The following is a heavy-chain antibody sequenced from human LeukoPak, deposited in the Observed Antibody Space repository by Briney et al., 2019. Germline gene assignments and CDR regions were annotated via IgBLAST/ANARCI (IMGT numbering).Heavy chain of an antibody. Sequence: GASVKLSCNASGSTVCRSGISWLRQAPGQRLEWMGGFSGYIGNRKSAQMVPGRVTMTPATSTSTAYVELRSLRSDDTGVYYCARGSRDIVMVVAATPLDYFDYWGEGKLGTVFS. CDR3: ARGSRDIVMVVAATPLDYFDY. J-gene: IGHJ4*02. D-gene: IGHD2-15*01. V-gene: IGHV1-18*01. CDR1: GSTVCRSG. CDR2: FSGYIGNR.